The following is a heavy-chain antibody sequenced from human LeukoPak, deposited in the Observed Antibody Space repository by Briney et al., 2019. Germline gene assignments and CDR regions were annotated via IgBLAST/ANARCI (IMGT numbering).Heavy chain of an antibody. CDR3: ARGKLTFDY. Sequence: PSETLSLTCTVSGGSIRNYYWSWIRQPPGKGLEWIGNIYYSGSTDYNPSLKSRVTISGDTSKKQFSLKLSSVTAADTAVYYCARGKLTFDYWGQGTLVTVSS. J-gene: IGHJ4*02. V-gene: IGHV4-59*08. D-gene: IGHD2-15*01. CDR2: IYYSGST. CDR1: GGSIRNYY.